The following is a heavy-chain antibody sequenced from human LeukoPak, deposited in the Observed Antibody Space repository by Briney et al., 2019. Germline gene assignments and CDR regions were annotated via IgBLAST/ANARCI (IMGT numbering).Heavy chain of an antibody. CDR2: INPNSGGT. V-gene: IGHV1-2*02. Sequence: ASVKVSCKASGYTFTGYYMHWVRQAPGQGLEWMGWINPNSGGTNYAQKFQGRVTMTRDTSISTAYMELSRLRSDDTAVYYCARDKVQLWLYYYYYSGRDVGAKGPTVTVPS. CDR3: ARDKVQLWLYYYYYSGRDV. CDR1: GYTFTGYY. D-gene: IGHD5-18*01. J-gene: IGHJ6*04.